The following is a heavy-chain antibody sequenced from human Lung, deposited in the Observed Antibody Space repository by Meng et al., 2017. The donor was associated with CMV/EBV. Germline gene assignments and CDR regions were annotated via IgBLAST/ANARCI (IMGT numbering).Heavy chain of an antibody. CDR1: GFTFRSYA. Sequence: GFTFRSYAMGWGRQAPGKGLEWVSSISGSVGNTYYADSVKGRFTISRDNSGDTLYMQMSSLRAEDTAVYYCAREEAMVGYYTNWFDAWGQGALVTVSS. D-gene: IGHD5-18*01. J-gene: IGHJ5*02. CDR2: ISGSVGNT. CDR3: AREEAMVGYYTNWFDA. V-gene: IGHV3-23*01.